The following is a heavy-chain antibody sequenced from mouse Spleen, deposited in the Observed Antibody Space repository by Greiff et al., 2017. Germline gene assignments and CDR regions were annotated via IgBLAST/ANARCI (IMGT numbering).Heavy chain of an antibody. D-gene: IGHD2-3*01. V-gene: IGHV5-17*02. CDR3: ARYDGYSYSMDY. Sequence: EVMLVESGGGLVQPGRSRKLSCAASGFSFSSFGMHWVRQAPEKGLEWVAYISSGSSTIYYADTVKGRITISRDNPKNTLFLQMTSLRSEDTAMYYCARYDGYSYSMDYWGQGTSVTVSS. J-gene: IGHJ4*01. CDR2: ISSGSSTI. CDR1: GFSFSSFG.